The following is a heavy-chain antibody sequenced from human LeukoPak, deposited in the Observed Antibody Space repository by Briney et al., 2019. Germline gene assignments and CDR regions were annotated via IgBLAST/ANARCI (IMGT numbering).Heavy chain of an antibody. CDR3: TWIHRTFGIAVNDYYYYMAV. D-gene: IGHD3-3*01. V-gene: IGHV3-15*01. CDR1: GLSFSAAW. Sequence: PGGSLRLSCATSGLSFSAAWMSWVRQAPGKGLEWIGLIRSEGGGGTADYAAPVKGRFTISRDDSRNTVYLQMNSLQTEDTAVYYCTWIHRTFGIAVNDYYYYMAVWGKGTTVTVSS. J-gene: IGHJ6*03. CDR2: IRSEGGGGTA.